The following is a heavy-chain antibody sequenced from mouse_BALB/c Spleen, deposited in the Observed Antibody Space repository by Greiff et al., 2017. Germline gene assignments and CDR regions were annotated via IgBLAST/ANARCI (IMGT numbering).Heavy chain of an antibody. J-gene: IGHJ1*01. D-gene: IGHD1-1*01. V-gene: IGHV1-54*01. CDR3: ARGGTTVVDWYFDV. Sequence: QVHVKQSGAELVRPGTSVKVSCKASGYAFTNYLIEWVKQRPGQGLEWIGVINPGSGGTNYNEKFKGKATLTADKSSSTAYMQLSSLTSDDSAVYFCARGGTTVVDWYFDVWGAGTTVTVSS. CDR2: INPGSGGT. CDR1: GYAFTNYL.